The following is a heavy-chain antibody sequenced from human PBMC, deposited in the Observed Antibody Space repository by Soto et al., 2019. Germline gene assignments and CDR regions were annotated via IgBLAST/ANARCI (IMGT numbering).Heavy chain of an antibody. D-gene: IGHD3-22*01. CDR3: ATRRYYYDSSGYLASFDI. CDR1: GFTFSDHY. CDR2: TRNKANSYTT. Sequence: EVQLVESGGGLVQPGGSLRLSCAASGFTFSDHYMDWVRQAPGKGLEWVGRTRNKANSYTTEYAASVKGRFTISRDDSKNSLYLQMNSLKTEDTAVYYCATRRYYYDSSGYLASFDIWGQGTMVTVSS. J-gene: IGHJ3*02. V-gene: IGHV3-72*01.